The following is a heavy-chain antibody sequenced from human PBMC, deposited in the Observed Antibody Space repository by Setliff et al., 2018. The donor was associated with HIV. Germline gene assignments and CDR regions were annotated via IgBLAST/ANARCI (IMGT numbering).Heavy chain of an antibody. V-gene: IGHV4-59*12. CDR3: ARDRENCSGGSCYPPGFDP. D-gene: IGHD2-15*01. CDR1: GGSISSYY. CDR2: IYYSGST. J-gene: IGHJ5*02. Sequence: PSETLSLTCTVSGGSISSYYWSWIRQPPGKGLEWIGYIYYSGSTNYNPSLKSRVTISVDTSKNQFSLKLRSVTAADTAVYYCARDRENCSGGSCYPPGFDPWGQGTLVTVSS.